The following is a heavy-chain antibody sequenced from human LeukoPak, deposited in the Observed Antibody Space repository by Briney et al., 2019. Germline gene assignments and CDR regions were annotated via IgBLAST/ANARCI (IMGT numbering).Heavy chain of an antibody. CDR1: GGSFSGYY. V-gene: IGHV4-34*01. CDR2: INHSGST. CDR3: ARRGKTTVTGYNWFDP. J-gene: IGHJ5*02. D-gene: IGHD4-11*01. Sequence: SETLPLTCAVYGGSFSGYYWSWIRQPPGKGLEWIGEINHSGSTNYNPSLKSRVTISVDTSKNQFSLKLSSVTAADTAVYYCARRGKTTVTGYNWFDPWGQGTLVTVSS.